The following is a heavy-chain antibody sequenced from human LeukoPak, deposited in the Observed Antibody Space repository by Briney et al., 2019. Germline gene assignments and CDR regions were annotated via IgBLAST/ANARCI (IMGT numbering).Heavy chain of an antibody. D-gene: IGHD2-15*01. CDR1: GGSISSGGYY. CDR3: ARNGYIGYVDY. V-gene: IGHV4-31*03. J-gene: IGHJ4*02. Sequence: SETLSLTCTVSGGSISSGGYYWSWIRQHPGKGLEWIGYIYYSGSTYYNPSLKSRVTISVDTSQNQFSLKLSSVTAADTAVYYCARNGYIGYVDYWGQGTLVTVSS. CDR2: IYYSGST.